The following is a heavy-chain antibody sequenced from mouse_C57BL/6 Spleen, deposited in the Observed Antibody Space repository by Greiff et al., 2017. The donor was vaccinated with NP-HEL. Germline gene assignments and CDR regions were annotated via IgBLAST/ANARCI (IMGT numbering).Heavy chain of an antibody. CDR2: IDPETGGT. CDR1: GYTFTDYE. Sequence: QVQLQQSGAELVRPGASVTLSCKASGYTFTDYEMHWVKQTPVHGLEWIGAIDPETGGTASNQKFKGKAILTADKSSSTAYMELRSLTSEDSAVYYCTRELYGNYFDYWGQGTTLTVSS. J-gene: IGHJ2*01. D-gene: IGHD1-1*01. V-gene: IGHV1-15*01. CDR3: TRELYGNYFDY.